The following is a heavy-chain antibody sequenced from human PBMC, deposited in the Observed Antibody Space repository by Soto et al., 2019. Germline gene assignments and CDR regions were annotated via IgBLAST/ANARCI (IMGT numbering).Heavy chain of an antibody. CDR2: IYYSGST. D-gene: IGHD5-12*01. CDR1: GGSISSYY. Sequence: PSETLSLTCTVSGGSISSYYWSWIRQPPGKGLEWIGYIYYSGSTNYNPSLKSRVTISVDTSKNQFSLKLSSVTAADTAVYYCARGIVATIGDFDYWGQGTLVTVSS. V-gene: IGHV4-59*01. CDR3: ARGIVATIGDFDY. J-gene: IGHJ4*02.